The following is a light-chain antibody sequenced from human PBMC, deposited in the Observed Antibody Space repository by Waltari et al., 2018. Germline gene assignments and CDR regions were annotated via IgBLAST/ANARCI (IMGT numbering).Light chain of an antibody. Sequence: EILMTQSPATLSVSPGEPATISCRASESIGRNLVWYRLKPGQAPRLLFYGASSRATGIPARFSGSGSGTDFTLTITNLQSEDFAVYYCHHYNHWPPMSTFGQGTKLEI. CDR2: GAS. J-gene: IGKJ2*01. CDR3: HHYNHWPPMST. V-gene: IGKV3D-15*01. CDR1: ESIGRN.